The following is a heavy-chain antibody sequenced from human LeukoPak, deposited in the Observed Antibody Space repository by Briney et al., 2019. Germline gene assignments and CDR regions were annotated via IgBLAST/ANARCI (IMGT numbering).Heavy chain of an antibody. CDR2: IIPIFGTA. D-gene: IGHD3-22*01. Sequence: SVKVSCKASGGTFSSYAISWVRQAPGQGLEWMGGIIPIFGTANYAQKFQGRVTITADESMSTIYMELSSLRSGDTAVYYCARHSGYHSTMYLDYWGQGTLVTVSS. CDR1: GGTFSSYA. V-gene: IGHV1-69*13. J-gene: IGHJ4*02. CDR3: ARHSGYHSTMYLDY.